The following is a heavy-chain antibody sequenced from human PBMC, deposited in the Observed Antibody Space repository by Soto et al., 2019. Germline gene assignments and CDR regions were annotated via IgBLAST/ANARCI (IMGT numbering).Heavy chain of an antibody. CDR2: IVPIIGVA. V-gene: IGHV1-69*01. CDR3: ARGGDGYNYYFVY. D-gene: IGHD5-12*01. Sequence: QVQLVQSGAEVKKPGSSVKVSCKASGGSFTRHAISWVRQAPGHGLEWMGGIVPIIGVANYAQNFQDRFTIIADESTSTAYKSEDTAIYYCARGGDGYNYYFVYWGQGTLVTVSS. CDR1: GGSFTRHA. J-gene: IGHJ4*02.